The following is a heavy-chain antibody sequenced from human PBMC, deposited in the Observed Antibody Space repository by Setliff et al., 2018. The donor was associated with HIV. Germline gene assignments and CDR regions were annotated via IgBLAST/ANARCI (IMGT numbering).Heavy chain of an antibody. CDR1: GGSIKSSSDY. D-gene: IGHD3-9*01. J-gene: IGHJ2*01. Sequence: SETLSLTCTVSGGSIKSSSDYWGWIRQPPGKGLEWIGTIYYSGSTYYNPSLKSRVTISVDTSKNQFSLKLSSVTAADTAVYYCARQGAGIQVRYFDWPWDPWTLDFDIWGRGTLVTVSS. CDR2: IYYSGST. V-gene: IGHV4-39*01. CDR3: ARQGAGIQVRYFDWPWDPWTLDFDI.